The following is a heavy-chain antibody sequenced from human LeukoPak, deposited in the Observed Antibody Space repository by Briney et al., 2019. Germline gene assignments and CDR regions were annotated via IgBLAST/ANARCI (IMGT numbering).Heavy chain of an antibody. V-gene: IGHV3-21*01. D-gene: IGHD2-2*01. CDR1: GFTFSSYS. CDR3: ARDSSHQRFWDYYYGMDV. J-gene: IGHJ6*02. CDR2: ISSSSSYI. Sequence: GGSLRLSCAASGFTFSSYSMNWVRQAPGKGLEWVSSISSSSSYIYYADSVKGRFTISRDNAKNSLYLQMNSLRAEDTAVYYCARDSSHQRFWDYYYGMDVWGQGTTVTVSS.